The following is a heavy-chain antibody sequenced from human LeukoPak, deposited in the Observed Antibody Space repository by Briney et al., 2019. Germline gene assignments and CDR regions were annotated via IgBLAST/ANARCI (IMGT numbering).Heavy chain of an antibody. J-gene: IGHJ4*02. CDR3: ARLVALAATYYFDY. V-gene: IGHV3-48*04. CDR2: ISSSSSTI. D-gene: IGHD6-25*01. Sequence: GGSLRLSCAASGFTFSSYSMNWVRQAPGKGLEWVSYISSSSSTIYYADSVKGRFTISRDNAKNSLYLQMNSLRAEDTAVYYCARLVALAATYYFDYWGQGTLVTVSS. CDR1: GFTFSSYS.